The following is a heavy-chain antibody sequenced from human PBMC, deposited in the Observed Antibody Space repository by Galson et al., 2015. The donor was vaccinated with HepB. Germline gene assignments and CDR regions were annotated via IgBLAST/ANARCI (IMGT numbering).Heavy chain of an antibody. Sequence: SLRLSCAASGFTLSSYAMHWVRQAPGKGLEWVAVISYDGSNKYYADSVKGRFTISRDNSKNTLYLQMNSLRAVDTAVYYCARAAGLLGRIAVAGTADYWGQGTQVTVSS. CDR2: ISYDGSNK. J-gene: IGHJ4*02. CDR1: GFTLSSYA. D-gene: IGHD6-19*01. CDR3: ARAAGLLGRIAVAGTADY. V-gene: IGHV3-30-3*01.